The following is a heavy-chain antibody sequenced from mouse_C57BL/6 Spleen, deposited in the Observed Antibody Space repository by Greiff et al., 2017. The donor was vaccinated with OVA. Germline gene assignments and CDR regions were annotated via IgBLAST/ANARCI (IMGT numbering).Heavy chain of an antibody. V-gene: IGHV5-17*01. D-gene: IGHD1-1*01. CDR2: ISSGSSTI. CDR3: ARGANYCGSGAWFAY. J-gene: IGHJ3*01. CDR1: GFTFSDYG. Sequence: EVQLVESGGGLVKPGGSLKLSCAASGFTFSDYGMHWVRQAPEKGLEWVAYISSGSSTIYYADTVKGRFTISRDNAKNTLFLQMTSLRSEDTAMYYCARGANYCGSGAWFAYWGQGTLVTVSA.